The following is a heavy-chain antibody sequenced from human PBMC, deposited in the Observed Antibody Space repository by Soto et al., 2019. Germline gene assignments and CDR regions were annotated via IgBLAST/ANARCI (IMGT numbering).Heavy chain of an antibody. CDR3: AKNHGSGYSRTFDY. CDR1: GFTFSSYG. V-gene: IGHV3-30*18. D-gene: IGHD3-22*01. J-gene: IGHJ4*02. Sequence: GGSLRLSCAASGFTFSSYGMHWVRQAPGKGLEWVAVISYDGSNKYYADSVKGRFTISRDNSKNTLYLQMNSLRAEDTAVYYCAKNHGSGYSRTFDYWGQGTLVTVSS. CDR2: ISYDGSNK.